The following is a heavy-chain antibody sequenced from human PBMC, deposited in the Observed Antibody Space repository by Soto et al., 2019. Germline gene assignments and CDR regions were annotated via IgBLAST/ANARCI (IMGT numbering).Heavy chain of an antibody. CDR1: GFTFSSYS. J-gene: IGHJ4*02. V-gene: IGHV3-21*01. Sequence: GGSLRLSCAASGFTFSSYSMNWVRQAPGKGLEWVSSISSSSSYIYYADSVKGRFTISRDNAKNSPYLEMNSLRAEDTAVYYCARDRGAVAGTDDFDYWGQGTLVTVSS. CDR3: ARDRGAVAGTDDFDY. D-gene: IGHD6-19*01. CDR2: ISSSSSYI.